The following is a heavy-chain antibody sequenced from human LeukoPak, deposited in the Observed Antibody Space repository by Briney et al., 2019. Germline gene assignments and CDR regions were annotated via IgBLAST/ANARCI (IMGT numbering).Heavy chain of an antibody. CDR2: ITTSSSTI. CDR3: AREVWFGRDNWFDP. J-gene: IGHJ5*02. V-gene: IGHV3-48*01. D-gene: IGHD3-10*01. CDR1: KFTFSSYN. Sequence: GGSLRLSCAASKFTFSSYNMNWVRQAPGKGLEWVSFITTSSSTIYYADSVKGRFTISRDNDKNSLYLQMNSLRAEDTAVYYCAREVWFGRDNWFDPWGQGTLVTVSS.